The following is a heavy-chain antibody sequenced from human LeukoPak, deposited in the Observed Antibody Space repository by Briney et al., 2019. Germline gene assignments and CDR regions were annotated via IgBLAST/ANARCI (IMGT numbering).Heavy chain of an antibody. CDR3: ARGATDTTRWFDP. J-gene: IGHJ5*02. V-gene: IGHV3-21*06. CDR1: GFTFSSYS. D-gene: IGHD1-7*01. Sequence: GGSLRLSCVASGFTFSSYSMNWVRQAPGKGLEWVSSISSSSSYIYYADSVKGRFTSSRDNAKNSLYLQMNSLRAEDTAAYYCARGATDTTRWFDPWGQGTLVTVSS. CDR2: ISSSSSYI.